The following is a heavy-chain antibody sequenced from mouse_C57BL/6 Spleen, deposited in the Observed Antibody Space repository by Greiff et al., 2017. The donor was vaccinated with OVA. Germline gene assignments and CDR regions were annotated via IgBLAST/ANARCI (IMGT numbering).Heavy chain of an antibody. CDR1: GFTFSDYG. V-gene: IGHV5-17*01. J-gene: IGHJ1*03. Sequence: EVKVEESGGGLVKPGGSLKLSCAASGFTFSDYGMHWVRQAPEKGLEWVAYISSGSSTIYYADTVKGRFTISRDNAKNTLFLQMTSLRSEDTAMYYCARDYGNYDWYFDVWGTGTTVTVSS. CDR3: ARDYGNYDWYFDV. D-gene: IGHD2-1*01. CDR2: ISSGSSTI.